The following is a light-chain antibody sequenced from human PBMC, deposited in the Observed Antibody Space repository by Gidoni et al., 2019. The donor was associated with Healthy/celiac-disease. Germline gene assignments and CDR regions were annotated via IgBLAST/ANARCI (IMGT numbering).Light chain of an antibody. CDR1: QSVSSY. CDR3: QQRSNWPPLFT. CDR2: DAS. J-gene: IGKJ3*01. V-gene: IGKV3-11*01. Sequence: EIVLTQSPATLSLSPGERATLSCRASQSVSSYLAWYQQEPGQAPRLLIYDASNRATGIPARISGRGSGTDFTLTISSLEPEDFAVYYCQQRSNWPPLFTFGPGTKVDIK.